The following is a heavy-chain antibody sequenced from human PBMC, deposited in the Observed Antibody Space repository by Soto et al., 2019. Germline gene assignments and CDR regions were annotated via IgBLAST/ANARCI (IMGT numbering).Heavy chain of an antibody. CDR3: ARDAGVATIYWYFDL. Sequence: GGSLRLSCAASGFTFSSYSMNWVRQAPGKGLEWVSSISSSSSYIYYADSVKGRFTISRDNAKNSLYLQMNSLRAEDTAVYYCARDAGVATIYWYFDLWGRGTLVTVSS. V-gene: IGHV3-21*01. D-gene: IGHD5-12*01. J-gene: IGHJ2*01. CDR2: ISSSSSYI. CDR1: GFTFSSYS.